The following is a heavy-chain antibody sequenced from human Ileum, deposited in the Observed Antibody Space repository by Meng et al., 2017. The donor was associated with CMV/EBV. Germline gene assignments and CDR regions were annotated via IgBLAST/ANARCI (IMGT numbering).Heavy chain of an antibody. CDR2: MNPNSGNT. CDR3: ARDLSGTYVGGWFDS. D-gene: IGHD1-26*01. Sequence: SGYTFTNYDINWVRQANGQGLEWMGWMNPNSGNTGYAQKFQGRVTITRNTSISTAYMELSSLGSEDTAVYYCARDLSGTYVGGWFDSWGQGTLVTVSS. CDR1: GYTFTNYD. J-gene: IGHJ5*01. V-gene: IGHV1-8*03.